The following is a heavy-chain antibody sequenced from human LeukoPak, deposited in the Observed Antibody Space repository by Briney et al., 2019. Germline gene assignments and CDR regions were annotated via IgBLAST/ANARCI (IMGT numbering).Heavy chain of an antibody. J-gene: IGHJ4*02. D-gene: IGHD3-22*01. CDR1: GYTFTSYA. V-gene: IGHV7-4-1*02. CDR2: INTNTGNP. Sequence: ASVKVSCKASGYTFTSYAMNWVRQAPGQGLEWMGWINTNTGNPTYAQGFTGRFVFSLDTSVSTAYLQMNSLRAEDTAVYYCAKDNTMYYYDNSGHYPYYLDYWGQGTLVTVSS. CDR3: AKDNTMYYYDNSGHYPYYLDY.